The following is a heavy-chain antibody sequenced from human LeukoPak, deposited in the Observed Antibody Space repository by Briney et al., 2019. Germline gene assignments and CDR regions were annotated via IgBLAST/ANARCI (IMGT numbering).Heavy chain of an antibody. CDR3: ARNRGYSYGEDDY. CDR1: GYTFTSYG. D-gene: IGHD5-18*01. Sequence: ASVKVSCKASGYTFTSYGISWVRQAPGQGLEWMGWISAYNGNTNYAQKLQGRVTMTRDMSTSTVYMELSSLRSEDTAVYYCARNRGYSYGEDDYWGQGTLVTVSS. J-gene: IGHJ4*02. CDR2: ISAYNGNT. V-gene: IGHV1-18*01.